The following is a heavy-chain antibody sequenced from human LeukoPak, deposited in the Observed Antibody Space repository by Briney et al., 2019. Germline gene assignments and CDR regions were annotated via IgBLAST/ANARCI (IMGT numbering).Heavy chain of an antibody. CDR2: ISTSGITT. CDR3: ARGYSSGWYFGY. Sequence: GGSLRLSCAASGFTFSSYEVSWVRQAPGKGLEWVSYISTSGITTNYADSVKGRFTISRDNAKNSLYLQMNSLRAEDTAVYYCARGYSSGWYFGYWGQGILVTVSS. CDR1: GFTFSSYE. J-gene: IGHJ4*02. D-gene: IGHD6-19*01. V-gene: IGHV3-48*03.